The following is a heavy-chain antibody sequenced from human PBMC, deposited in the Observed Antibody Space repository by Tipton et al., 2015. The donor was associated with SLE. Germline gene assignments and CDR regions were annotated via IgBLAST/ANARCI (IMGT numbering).Heavy chain of an antibody. D-gene: IGHD6-6*01. CDR3: ARAPYSSSSGDY. Sequence: SLRLSCEASGFTVSIKYMSWVRQAPGKGLEWVAVIRFDGSYKNYADSVKGRFTISRDNSKNTVYLQMNSPRAEDTALYYCARAPYSSSSGDYWGQGTLVTVSS. J-gene: IGHJ4*02. CDR2: IRFDGSYK. V-gene: IGHV3-33*08. CDR1: GFTVSIKY.